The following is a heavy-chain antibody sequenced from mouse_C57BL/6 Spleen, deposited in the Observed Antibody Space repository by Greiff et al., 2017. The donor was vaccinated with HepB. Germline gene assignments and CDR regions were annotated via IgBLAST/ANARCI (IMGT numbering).Heavy chain of an antibody. CDR1: GFNIKDYY. J-gene: IGHJ3*01. CDR2: IDPEDGVT. Sequence: EVKLQESGAELVKPGASVKLSCTASGFNIKDYYMHWVKQRTEQGLEWIGRIDPEDGVTKYAPKFQGKATITADTSSNTAYLQLSSLTSEDTAVYYCARSSGDWGQGTLVTVSA. CDR3: ARSSGD. V-gene: IGHV14-2*01.